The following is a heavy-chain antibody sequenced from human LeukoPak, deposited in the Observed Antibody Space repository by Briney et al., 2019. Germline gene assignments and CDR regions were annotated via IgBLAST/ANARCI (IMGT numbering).Heavy chain of an antibody. D-gene: IGHD3-10*01. CDR2: IYYSGST. CDR1: GGSISSSSYY. J-gene: IGHJ5*02. CDR3: GSGRLLWFGELLSGSWFDP. Sequence: SETLSLTCTVSGGSISSSSYYWGWIRQPPGKGLEWIGSIYYSGSTYYNPSLKSRVTISVDTSKNQFSLKLSSVTTADTAVYYCGSGRLLWFGELLSGSWFDPWGQGTLVTVSS. V-gene: IGHV4-39*01.